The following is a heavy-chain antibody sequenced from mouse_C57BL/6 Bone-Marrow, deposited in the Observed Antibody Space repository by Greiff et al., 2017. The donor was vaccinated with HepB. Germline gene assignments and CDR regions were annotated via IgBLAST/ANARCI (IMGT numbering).Heavy chain of an antibody. CDR3: ASKVRTWFAY. Sequence: VQLQKTGDYLLRPEASVKRAGKTSGYTFTSYGINWVKQRPGQGLEWIGYIYIGNGYTEYNEKFKGKATLTSDTSSSTAYMQLSSLTSEDSAIYFCASKVRTWFAYWGQGTLVTVSA. CDR2: IYIGNGYT. D-gene: IGHD2-2*01. J-gene: IGHJ3*01. V-gene: IGHV1-58*01. CDR1: GYTFTSYG.